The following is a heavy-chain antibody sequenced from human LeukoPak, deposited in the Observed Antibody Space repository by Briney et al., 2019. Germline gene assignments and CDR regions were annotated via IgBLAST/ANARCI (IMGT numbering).Heavy chain of an antibody. J-gene: IGHJ4*02. CDR3: ARRDAGGYDSYYFDY. V-gene: IGHV4-30-4*01. CDR1: GGSISSGDYY. D-gene: IGHD5-12*01. CDR2: IYYSGST. Sequence: SETLSLTCTVSGGSISSGDYYWSWIRQPPGKGLEWIGYIYYSGSTYYNPSLKSRVTISVDTSKNQFSLKLSSVTAADTAVYYCARRDAGGYDSYYFDYWGQGTLVTVSS.